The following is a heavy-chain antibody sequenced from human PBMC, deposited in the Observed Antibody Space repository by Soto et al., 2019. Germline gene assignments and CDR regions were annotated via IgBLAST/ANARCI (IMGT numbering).Heavy chain of an antibody. Sequence: SVKVSCKASGGTFSSYAISWVRQAPGQGLEWMGGIIPIFGTANYAQKFQGRVTITADKSTSTAYMELSSLRSEETAVYYCGRARIAAAGRDQSWFDPWGQGTLVTVSS. D-gene: IGHD6-13*01. CDR1: GGTFSSYA. CDR2: IIPIFGTA. J-gene: IGHJ5*02. CDR3: GRARIAAAGRDQSWFDP. V-gene: IGHV1-69*06.